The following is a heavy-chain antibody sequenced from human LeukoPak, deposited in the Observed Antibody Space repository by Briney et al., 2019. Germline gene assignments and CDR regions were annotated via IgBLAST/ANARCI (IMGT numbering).Heavy chain of an antibody. CDR1: GFTFSSYA. D-gene: IGHD5-24*01. V-gene: IGHV3-30*04. CDR3: ASGYRIEMATPVTL. CDR2: ISYDGSNK. J-gene: IGHJ4*02. Sequence: GGSLRLSCAASGFTFSSYAMHWVRQAPGKGLEWVAVISYDGSNKYYAHTVKGRFTISRDNSKNTLYLQMNSLRAEDTAVYYCASGYRIEMATPVTLWGQGTLVTVSS.